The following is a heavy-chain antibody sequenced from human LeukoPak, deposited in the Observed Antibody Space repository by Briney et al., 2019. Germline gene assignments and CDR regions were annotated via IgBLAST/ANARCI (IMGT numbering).Heavy chain of an antibody. V-gene: IGHV3-30*18. J-gene: IGHJ4*02. CDR2: ISYDGSNK. D-gene: IGHD6-19*01. Sequence: GGSLRLSCGASGFTFSSYGMHWVRQAPGKGLEWVAVISYDGSNKYYADSVKGRFTISRDNSKNTPYLQMNSLRAEDTAVYYCAKEESQWLVRPGLDYWGQGTLVTVSS. CDR1: GFTFSSYG. CDR3: AKEESQWLVRPGLDY.